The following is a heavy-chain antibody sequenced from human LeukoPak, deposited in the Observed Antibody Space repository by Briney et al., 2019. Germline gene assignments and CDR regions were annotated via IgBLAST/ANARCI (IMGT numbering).Heavy chain of an antibody. J-gene: IGHJ4*02. V-gene: IGHV3-30*12. Sequence: GMSLSLSCATSGFTFSTYGMEWVRQAPGKGLEWVAIIFSDGIRKYYADSVKGRFTISRDVSRSTLYLEMNSLSAEDTAVYYCARASGPIKKNRFDQWGQGTLVTVSS. CDR3: ARASGPIKKNRFDQ. CDR1: GFTFSTYG. CDR2: IFSDGIRK. D-gene: IGHD1-26*01.